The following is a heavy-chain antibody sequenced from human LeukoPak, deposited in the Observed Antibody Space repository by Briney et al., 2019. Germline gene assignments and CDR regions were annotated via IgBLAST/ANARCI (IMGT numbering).Heavy chain of an antibody. V-gene: IGHV1-2*02. D-gene: IGHD6-13*01. Sequence: ASVNVSCKASGYTFTDYYMHWVRQAPGQGLEWMGWINPNSGDTNYAQKFQGRVTMTRDTSINTAYMELSRLRSDDTAVYYCARGDWSSSWGFDYWGQGTLVTVSS. CDR1: GYTFTDYY. CDR3: ARGDWSSSWGFDY. J-gene: IGHJ4*02. CDR2: INPNSGDT.